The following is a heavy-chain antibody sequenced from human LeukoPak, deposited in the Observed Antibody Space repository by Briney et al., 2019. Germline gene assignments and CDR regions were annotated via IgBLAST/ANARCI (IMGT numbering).Heavy chain of an antibody. CDR1: GYTFTDYY. CDR2: INPNSGGT. CDR3: ARANALYCSSTSCRFDY. V-gene: IGHV1-2*02. J-gene: IGHJ4*02. Sequence: ASVKVSCKASGYTFTDYYIHWVRQAPGQGLEWMAWINPNSGGTYYAQNFHDRITLTRDTSNSTAYMELSRLRSDDTAIYYCARANALYCSSTSCRFDYWGQGTLVTVSS. D-gene: IGHD2-2*01.